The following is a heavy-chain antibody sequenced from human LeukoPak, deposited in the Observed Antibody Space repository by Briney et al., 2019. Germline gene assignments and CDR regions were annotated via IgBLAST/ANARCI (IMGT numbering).Heavy chain of an antibody. D-gene: IGHD3-9*01. CDR1: GFTFSSYG. CDR3: AKDHGVLRYFDWLSGYMDV. V-gene: IGHV3-30*02. J-gene: IGHJ6*03. Sequence: GGPLRLSCAASGFTFSSYGMHRVRQAPGKGLEWVAFIRYDGSNKYYADSVKGRFTISRDNSKNTLYLQMNSLRAEDTAVYYCAKDHGVLRYFDWLSGYMDVWGKGTTVTVSS. CDR2: IRYDGSNK.